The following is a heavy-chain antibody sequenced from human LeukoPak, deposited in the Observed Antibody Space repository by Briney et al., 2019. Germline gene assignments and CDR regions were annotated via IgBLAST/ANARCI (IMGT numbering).Heavy chain of an antibody. V-gene: IGHV6-1*01. CDR2: TYYKSKWFN. D-gene: IGHD1-1*01. CDR3: ARNWLHRNDGMDV. Sequence: SQTLSLTCAISGDSVSSNSVAWNWIRQSPSRGLEWLGRTYYKSKWFNDYAVSVKGRITINPDTSKNQSSLQLNSVTPEDTAVYYCARNWLHRNDGMDVWGQGTTVTVSS. J-gene: IGHJ6*02. CDR1: GDSVSSNSVA.